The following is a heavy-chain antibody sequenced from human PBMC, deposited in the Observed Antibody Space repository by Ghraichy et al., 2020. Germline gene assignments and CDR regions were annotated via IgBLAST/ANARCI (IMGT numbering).Heavy chain of an antibody. CDR1: GGSFSGYY. CDR2: INHSGST. J-gene: IGHJ3*02. V-gene: IGHV4-34*01. D-gene: IGHD2-15*01. Sequence: SETLSLTCAVYGGSFSGYYWSWIRQPPGKGLEWIGEINHSGSTNYNPSLKSRVTISVDTSKNQFSLKLSSVTAADTAVYYCARVKERIVVVVAATDAFDIWGQGTMVTVSS. CDR3: ARVKERIVVVVAATDAFDI.